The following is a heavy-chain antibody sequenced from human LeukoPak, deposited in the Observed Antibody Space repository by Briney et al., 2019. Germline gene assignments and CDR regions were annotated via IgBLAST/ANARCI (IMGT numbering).Heavy chain of an antibody. CDR3: ASAGYYGSGSYRY. Sequence: SETLSLTCTVSGGSISSYYWSWIRQPPGKGLEWIGYINYSGSTNYNPSLKSRVTISVDTSKNQFSLKLSSVTAADTAVYYCASAGYYGSGSYRYWGQGTLVTVSS. J-gene: IGHJ4*02. D-gene: IGHD3-10*01. CDR2: INYSGST. V-gene: IGHV4-59*08. CDR1: GGSISSYY.